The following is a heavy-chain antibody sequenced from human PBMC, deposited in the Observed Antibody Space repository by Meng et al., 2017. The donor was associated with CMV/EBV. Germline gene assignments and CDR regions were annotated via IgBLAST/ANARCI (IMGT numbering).Heavy chain of an antibody. Sequence: ASVKVSCKASGFTFTGYYIHWVRQAPGQGLEWMGWIDPSSGGTNYAQRFQGRVTITADKSTSTAYMELSSLRSEDTAVYYCARGGYCSSTSCRDYYYYGMDVWGQGTTVTVSS. J-gene: IGHJ6*02. CDR3: ARGGYCSSTSCRDYYYYGMDV. CDR2: IDPSSGGT. V-gene: IGHV1-2*02. D-gene: IGHD2-2*01. CDR1: GFTFTGYY.